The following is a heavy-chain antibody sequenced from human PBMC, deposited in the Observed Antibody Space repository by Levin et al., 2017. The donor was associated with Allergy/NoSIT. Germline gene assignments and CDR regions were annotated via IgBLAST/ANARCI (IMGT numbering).Heavy chain of an antibody. D-gene: IGHD4-11*01. CDR2: ISYDGSNK. CDR3: ARAVYSNSNWFDP. Sequence: GGSLRLSCAASGFTFSSYAMHWVRQAPGKGMEWVAVISYDGSNKYYADSVKGRFTISRDNSKNTLYLQMNSLRAEDTAVYYCARAVYSNSNWFDPWGQGTLVTVSS. J-gene: IGHJ5*02. CDR1: GFTFSSYA. V-gene: IGHV3-30-3*01.